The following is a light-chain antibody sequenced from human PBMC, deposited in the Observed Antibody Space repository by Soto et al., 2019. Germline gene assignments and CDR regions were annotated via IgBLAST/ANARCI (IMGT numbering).Light chain of an antibody. CDR1: QSISDT. J-gene: IGKJ1*01. CDR3: QQYGSSPTWT. V-gene: IGKV3D-15*02. CDR2: GAS. Sequence: EIVMTQSPATLSVSPGGRATLSCRASQSISDTLAWYQQKPGQAPRLLIYGASTRATGIPDRFSGSGSGTDFTLTISSLEFGDSAVYYCQQYGSSPTWTFGQGTKVDIK.